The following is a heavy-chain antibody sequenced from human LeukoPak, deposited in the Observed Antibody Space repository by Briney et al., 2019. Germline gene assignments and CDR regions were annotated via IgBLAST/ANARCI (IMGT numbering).Heavy chain of an antibody. Sequence: TGGSLRLSCAASGFTFTSYAMSWVRQAPGKGLEWVSAISASSGATYYPDSVKGRFTISRDNSKNTLYLQMNSLRAEDTAVYYCAKRTPSLRSFDSWGQGTLVTVSS. V-gene: IGHV3-23*01. CDR1: GFTFTSYA. CDR3: AKRTPSLRSFDS. J-gene: IGHJ4*02. D-gene: IGHD1/OR15-1a*01. CDR2: ISASSGAT.